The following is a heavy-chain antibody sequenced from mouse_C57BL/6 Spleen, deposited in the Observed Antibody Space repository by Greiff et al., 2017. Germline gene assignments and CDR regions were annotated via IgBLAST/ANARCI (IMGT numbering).Heavy chain of an antibody. CDR3: ARRTYYYGSNDWYFDV. CDR2: IHPNSGST. CDR1: GYTFTSYW. D-gene: IGHD1-1*01. Sequence: QVQLQQPGAELVKPGASVKLSCKASGYTFTSYWMHWVKQRPGQGLEWIGMIHPNSGSTNYNEKFKSKATLTVDKSSSTAYMQLSSLTSEDSAVYYCARRTYYYGSNDWYFDVWGTGTTVTVSS. V-gene: IGHV1-64*01. J-gene: IGHJ1*03.